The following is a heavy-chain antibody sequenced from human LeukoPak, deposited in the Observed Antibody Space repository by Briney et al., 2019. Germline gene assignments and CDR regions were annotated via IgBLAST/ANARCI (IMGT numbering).Heavy chain of an antibody. D-gene: IGHD6-13*01. J-gene: IGHJ6*03. Sequence: GGSLRLSCAASGFTFSTYGIHWVRQAPGKGLEWVAFIRYDGSNKYYADSVKGRFTISRDNSKNTLYLQMNSLRAEDTAVYYCARDRYSRYYYYMDVWGKGTTVTISS. CDR2: IRYDGSNK. V-gene: IGHV3-30*02. CDR1: GFTFSTYG. CDR3: ARDRYSRYYYYMDV.